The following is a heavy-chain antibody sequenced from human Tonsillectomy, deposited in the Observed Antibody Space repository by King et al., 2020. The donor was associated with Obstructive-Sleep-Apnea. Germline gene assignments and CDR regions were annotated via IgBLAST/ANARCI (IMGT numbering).Heavy chain of an antibody. J-gene: IGHJ4*02. V-gene: IGHV3-7*01. D-gene: IGHD3-16*01. CDR1: GFTFSSYW. CDR3: AREYWGPDY. CDR2: IKQDGSVK. Sequence: VQLVESGGGLVQPGGSVRLSCGASGFTFSSYWMTWVRQAPGKGLGWVANIKQDGSVKNYEDSVKGRFTISRDNAKKSVFLQMNSLTAEDTAVYYCAREYWGPDYWGQGTLVTVSS.